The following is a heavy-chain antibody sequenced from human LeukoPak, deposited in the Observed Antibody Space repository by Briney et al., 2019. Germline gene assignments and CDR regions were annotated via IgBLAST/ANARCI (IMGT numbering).Heavy chain of an antibody. V-gene: IGHV3-21*04. Sequence: GGSLRLSCAASGFNFSSYTMNWVRQAPGKGLEWVSSISGSSRHKYYADSVKGRFTISRDNAKDSLYLQMNSLRAEDTALYYCATVQHYYYGMDVWGQGTTVTVSS. CDR1: GFNFSSYT. J-gene: IGHJ6*02. CDR2: ISGSSRHK. CDR3: ATVQHYYYGMDV.